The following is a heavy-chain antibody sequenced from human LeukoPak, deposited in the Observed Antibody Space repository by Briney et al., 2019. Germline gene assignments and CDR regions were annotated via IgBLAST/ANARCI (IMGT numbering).Heavy chain of an antibody. D-gene: IGHD6-13*01. Sequence: GGSLRLSCAASGFTFSGYAMSWVRQAPGKGLEWVSVIYSGGSTQYADSVKGRFTISRDNSKKTLYLQMDSLRAEDTAVHYCARSHSSSWLYYFEYWGQGTLVTVSS. J-gene: IGHJ4*02. V-gene: IGHV3-66*01. CDR2: IYSGGST. CDR1: GFTFSGYA. CDR3: ARSHSSSWLYYFEY.